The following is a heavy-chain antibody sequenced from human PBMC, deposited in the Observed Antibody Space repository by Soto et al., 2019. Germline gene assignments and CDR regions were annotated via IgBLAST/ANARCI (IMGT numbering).Heavy chain of an antibody. D-gene: IGHD6-13*01. Sequence: GESLKISCKGSGYSFTSYWISWLRQMPGKGLEWMGRIDPSDSYTNYSPSFQGHVTISADKSISTAYLQWSSLKASDTAMYYCARTGYSSSWYPSDVWGQGTTVTVSS. V-gene: IGHV5-10-1*01. CDR1: GYSFTSYW. J-gene: IGHJ6*02. CDR2: IDPSDSYT. CDR3: ARTGYSSSWYPSDV.